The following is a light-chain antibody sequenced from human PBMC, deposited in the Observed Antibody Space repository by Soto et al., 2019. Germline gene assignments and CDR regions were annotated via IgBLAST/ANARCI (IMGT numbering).Light chain of an antibody. CDR2: DAY. J-gene: IGKJ5*01. Sequence: EIVMTQSPATLSVSPGEGATLSCRASRSVSSKLAWYQQKPGQAPRLIIYDAYTRATGIPARFSGSGSGTEFTLTIRSLQSEDFAVYFCQQSNNWPPITFGPLTRLELK. CDR1: RSVSSK. V-gene: IGKV3-15*01. CDR3: QQSNNWPPIT.